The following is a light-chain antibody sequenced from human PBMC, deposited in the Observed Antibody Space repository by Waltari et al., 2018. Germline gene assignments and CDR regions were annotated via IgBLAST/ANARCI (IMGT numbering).Light chain of an antibody. Sequence: SYELTQPPSVSVSPGQTASITCSGDKLGDKYACWYQQKPGQSPVLVIYQDNKRPSGIPERFSGSNSGNTATLTISGTQAMDEADYYCQAWDRSTAEFG. CDR1: KLGDKY. CDR2: QDN. V-gene: IGLV3-1*01. J-gene: IGLJ2*01. CDR3: QAWDRSTAE.